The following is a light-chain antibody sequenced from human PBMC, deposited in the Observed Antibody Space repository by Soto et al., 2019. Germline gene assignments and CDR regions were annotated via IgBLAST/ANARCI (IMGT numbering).Light chain of an antibody. V-gene: IGKV3-15*01. J-gene: IGKJ2*01. CDR3: QHYNNWPFT. CDR2: GAS. Sequence: DIVMTQSPAALSVYPGERATLSCMASQSITSSLAWYQQKPGQAPTLVIYGASARATGIPARFIGSWSGTECTITISSLQSEDVSVYYCQHYNNWPFTFVQGTKVDI. CDR1: QSITSS.